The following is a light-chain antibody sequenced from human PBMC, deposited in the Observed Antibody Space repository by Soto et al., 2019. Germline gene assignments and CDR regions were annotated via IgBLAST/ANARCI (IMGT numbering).Light chain of an antibody. CDR2: GAS. J-gene: IGKJ1*01. V-gene: IGKV3-20*01. Sequence: EIVLTQSPGTLSLSPGERATLSCRASQSVISSSLAWYQQKPCPAPRLLIYGASSRATGIPDRFSGSGSGTDFSLTISRLEPEDFALYFCQQYGTSPQTFGQGTKVEIK. CDR3: QQYGTSPQT. CDR1: QSVISSS.